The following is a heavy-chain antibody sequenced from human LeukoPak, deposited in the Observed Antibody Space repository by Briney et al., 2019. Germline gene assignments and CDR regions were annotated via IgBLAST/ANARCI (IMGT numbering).Heavy chain of an antibody. CDR3: AKDEGYSYGYPTY. Sequence: QPGGSLRLSCVASGFTFSSYWMHWVRQAPGKGLEWVSAISGSGGSTYYADSVKGRFTISRDNSKNTLYLQMNSLRAEDTAVYYCAKDEGYSYGYPTYWGQGTLVTVSS. CDR1: GFTFSSYW. D-gene: IGHD5-18*01. CDR2: ISGSGGST. V-gene: IGHV3-23*01. J-gene: IGHJ4*02.